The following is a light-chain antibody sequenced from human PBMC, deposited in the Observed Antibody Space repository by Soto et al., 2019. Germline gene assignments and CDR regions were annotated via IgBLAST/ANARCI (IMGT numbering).Light chain of an antibody. V-gene: IGKV3D-20*01. J-gene: IGKJ1*01. CDR1: QRVVGGF. Sequence: VLTQSPATLSLSPGDRVTLSCGASQRVVGGFFPWYQQKPGLAPRLIIYDTSVRAAGIPDRFIGSGSGTHFTLTIIRLEPEDFAVYYCQQYGSSPSFGKGTKVEV. CDR2: DTS. CDR3: QQYGSSPS.